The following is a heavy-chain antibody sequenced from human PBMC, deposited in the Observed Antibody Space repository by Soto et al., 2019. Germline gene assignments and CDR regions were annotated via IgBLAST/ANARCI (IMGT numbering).Heavy chain of an antibody. D-gene: IGHD6-19*01. V-gene: IGHV3-23*01. CDR2: ITGSGGST. J-gene: IGHJ4*02. CDR3: AKDRRQWLGRGYYFDS. Sequence: EVQLLESGGGLVQPGGSLRLSCAASGFTFNIYAMSWVSQAPGKGLEWVSIITGSGGSTDYADSVKGRFTISRDNSKNTLYLQMNSLRGEDTAVYYCAKDRRQWLGRGYYFDSWGQGTLVTVSS. CDR1: GFTFNIYA.